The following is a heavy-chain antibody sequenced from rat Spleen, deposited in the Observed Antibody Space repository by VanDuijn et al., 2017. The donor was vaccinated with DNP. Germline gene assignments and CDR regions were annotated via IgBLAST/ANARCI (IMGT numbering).Heavy chain of an antibody. CDR2: IWNTGGT. J-gene: IGHJ2*01. D-gene: IGHD4-6*01. Sequence: QVQLRESGPGLVQPSQTLSLTCTVAGFSLTSYNVHWVRQPPGKGLEWMGVIWNTGGTQYNSALKSRFNISKDTSKSQGFLGMNSLQTEDTAMYFCARFGGDYWGQGVMVTVSS. V-gene: IGHV2-41*01. CDR1: GFSLTSYN. CDR3: ARFGGDY.